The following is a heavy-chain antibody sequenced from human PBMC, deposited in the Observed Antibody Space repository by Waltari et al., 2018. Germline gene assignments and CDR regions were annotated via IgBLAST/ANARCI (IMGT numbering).Heavy chain of an antibody. V-gene: IGHV1-69*12. CDR1: GRTLNTYT. J-gene: IGHJ5*02. CDR2: ITPIFGTA. CDR3: ARASLGDYRYDL. Sequence: QVQAVQSGAAVKKPGSSVKVSCQAAGRTLNTYTFSWVRQAPGQGLEWMGGITPIFGTANYGQKFQDRVTITADESTRTVYMELRRRRSEDTAVYYCARASLGDYRYDLWGQGTLVTVSS. D-gene: IGHD4-17*01.